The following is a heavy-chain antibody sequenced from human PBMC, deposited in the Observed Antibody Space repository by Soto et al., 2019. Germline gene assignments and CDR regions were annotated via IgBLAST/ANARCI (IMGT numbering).Heavy chain of an antibody. V-gene: IGHV3-23*01. CDR1: ALTLSTFA. J-gene: IGHJ4*02. Sequence: PERSLRLSNAASALTLSTFAMTWFRQAPCKRLEWVSSISGSGGSTYFPDSVQGRFTIFRDNSKNTLHLQLNNLRAEGTAVYFCAKEQVHHDADTSSLFAYWGQAPLVTVFS. CDR2: ISGSGGST. D-gene: IGHD1-1*01. CDR3: AKEQVHHDADTSSLFAY.